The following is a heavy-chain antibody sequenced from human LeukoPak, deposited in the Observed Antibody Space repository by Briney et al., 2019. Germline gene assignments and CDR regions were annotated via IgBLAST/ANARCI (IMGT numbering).Heavy chain of an antibody. CDR1: GFTFSSSW. J-gene: IGHJ4*02. Sequence: GGSLRLSCAASGFTFSSSWMHWVRQAPGKGLVWVSRINSDGSTTNYADSVKGRFIISRDNAKNTLYLQMNSLRAEDTAVYYCVYSSGWLGGYWGQGSLVTVSS. CDR2: INSDGSTT. V-gene: IGHV3-74*01. CDR3: VYSSGWLGGY. D-gene: IGHD6-19*01.